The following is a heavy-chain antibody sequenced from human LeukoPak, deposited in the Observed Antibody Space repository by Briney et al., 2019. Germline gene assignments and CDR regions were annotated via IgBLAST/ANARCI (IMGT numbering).Heavy chain of an antibody. CDR2: ISGYNGNT. CDR1: GLTFTSYG. D-gene: IGHD6-19*01. CDR3: ARDPSNSSGFYVLFDY. J-gene: IGHJ4*02. V-gene: IGHV1-18*01. Sequence: ASVKVSCKASGLTFTSYGFSWVRQGPGQGLGWMGWISGYNGNTKYAQKFQGRVTMTTDTSTSTAYMEMWSLRSDDTAVYYCARDPSNSSGFYVLFDYWGQGTLVTVSS.